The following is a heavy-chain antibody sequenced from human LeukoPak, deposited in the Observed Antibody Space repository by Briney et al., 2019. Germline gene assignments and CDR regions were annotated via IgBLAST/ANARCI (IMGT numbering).Heavy chain of an antibody. J-gene: IGHJ4*02. V-gene: IGHV6-1*01. CDR1: GDSLSSNNVA. CDR3: ARGCYSSFDY. CDR2: TYYRSKWNT. Sequence: PSQTLSLTCAISGDSLSSNNVAWNWIRQSPSRGLEWLGRTYYRSKWNTDYAVSVKSRITINSDTSKSQFSLQLNSVTPEDTAVYYCARGCYSSFDYWDQGTLVTVSS. D-gene: IGHD5-18*01.